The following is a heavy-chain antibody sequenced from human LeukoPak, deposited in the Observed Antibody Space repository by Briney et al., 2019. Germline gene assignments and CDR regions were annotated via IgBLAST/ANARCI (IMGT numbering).Heavy chain of an antibody. J-gene: IGHJ4*02. CDR2: INHSGST. V-gene: IGHV4-34*01. CDR1: GGSFSGYY. CDR3: AIGGITGTTRYLTDY. Sequence: SETLSLTCAVYGGSFSGYYWSWIRQPPGKGLEWIGEINHSGSTNYNPSLKSRVTISVDTSKNQFSLKLSSVTAADTAVYYCAIGGITGTTRYLTDYWDQGTLVTVSS. D-gene: IGHD1-7*01.